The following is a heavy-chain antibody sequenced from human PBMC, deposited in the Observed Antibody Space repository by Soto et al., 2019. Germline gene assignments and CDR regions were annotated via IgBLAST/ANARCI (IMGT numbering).Heavy chain of an antibody. CDR1: GFTFNNYA. CDR3: AKDGDFGEDGPAEYCEH. V-gene: IGHV3-23*01. Sequence: EVNLLESGGGLVQPGESLRISCVGSGFTFNNYAMTWVRQAPWKGLEWVAGTTGSGANKHYADSVRGRFTISRDNSKRTLYLEMKSLRVEDTAGYYCAKDGDFGEDGPAEYCEHWGQGTLVTVSS. J-gene: IGHJ1*01. D-gene: IGHD4-17*01. CDR2: TTGSGANK.